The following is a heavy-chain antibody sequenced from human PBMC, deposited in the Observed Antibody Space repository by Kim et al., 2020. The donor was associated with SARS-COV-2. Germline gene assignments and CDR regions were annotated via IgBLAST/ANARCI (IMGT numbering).Heavy chain of an antibody. D-gene: IGHD3-10*01. CDR3: AREGDYYGSGSYHYFDY. CDR1: GGSFSGYY. J-gene: IGHJ4*01. CDR2: INHSGST. V-gene: IGHV4-34*01. Sequence: SETLSLTCAVYGGSFSGYYWSWIRQPPGKGLEWIGEINHSGSTNYNPSLKSRVTISVDTSKNQFSLKLSSVTAADTAVYYCAREGDYYGSGSYHYFDYWG.